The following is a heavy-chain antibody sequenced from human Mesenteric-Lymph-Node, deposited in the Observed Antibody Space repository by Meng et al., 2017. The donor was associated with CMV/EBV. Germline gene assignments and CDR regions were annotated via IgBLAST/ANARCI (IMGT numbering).Heavy chain of an antibody. D-gene: IGHD2-2*02. J-gene: IGHJ3*02. CDR3: TRGYCSNTNCYNRAFDI. CDR2: VNRDGSDT. CDR1: TVRNYW. V-gene: IGHV3-74*01. Sequence: TVRNYWMHRVRQAPGKGLVWVSRVNRDGSDTSYADAVKGRFTISRDNAKNTLYLQMNSLRAEDTAVYYCTRGYCSNTNCYNRAFDIWGQGTMVTVSS.